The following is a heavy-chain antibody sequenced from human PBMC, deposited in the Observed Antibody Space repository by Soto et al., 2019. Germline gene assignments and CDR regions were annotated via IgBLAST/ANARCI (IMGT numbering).Heavy chain of an antibody. D-gene: IGHD3-9*01. J-gene: IGHJ5*02. CDR2: ISGRGGTI. V-gene: IGHV3-23*01. CDR3: AKADDILTGYAFDP. Sequence: GWSLRLSCVASGFTFNNFLMSWVRQAPGKGLEWVSGISGRGGTISYADSVKGRFTISRDNSKNTLYLQMNSLRAEDTAIYYCAKADDILTGYAFDPWGQGTLVTVSS. CDR1: GFTFNNFL.